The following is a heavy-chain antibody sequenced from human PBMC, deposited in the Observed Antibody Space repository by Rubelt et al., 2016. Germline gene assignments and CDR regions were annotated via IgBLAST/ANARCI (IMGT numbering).Heavy chain of an antibody. CDR2: IYYSGSP. D-gene: IGHD2/OR15-2a*01. CDR3: ARDSGSRIFDY. CDR1: GGSFSGYY. Sequence: QVQLQQWGAGLLKPSETLSLTCAVYGGSFSGYYWSWIRQHPGKGLEWIGYIYYSGSPYYNPSLKSRVTISVDTSKNQFSLKLSSVTAADTAVYYCARDSGSRIFDYWGQGTLVTVSS. J-gene: IGHJ4*02. V-gene: IGHV4-34*01.